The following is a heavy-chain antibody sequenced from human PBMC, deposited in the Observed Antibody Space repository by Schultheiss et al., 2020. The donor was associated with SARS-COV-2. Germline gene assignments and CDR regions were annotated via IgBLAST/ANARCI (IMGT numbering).Heavy chain of an antibody. D-gene: IGHD3-22*01. CDR1: GFTFSSYS. V-gene: IGHV3-48*01. CDR3: ARDSTMIVGDGAFDI. CDR2: ISSSSSTI. J-gene: IGHJ4*02. Sequence: GESLKISCAASGFTFSSYSMNWVRQAPGKGLEWVSYISSSSSTIYYADSVKGRFTISRDNAKNSLYLQMNSLRAEDTAVYYCARDSTMIVGDGAFDIWGQGTLVTVSS.